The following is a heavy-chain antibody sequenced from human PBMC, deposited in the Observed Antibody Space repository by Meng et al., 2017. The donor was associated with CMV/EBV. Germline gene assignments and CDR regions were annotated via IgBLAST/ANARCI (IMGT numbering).Heavy chain of an antibody. CDR1: GYTFTSYY. CDR3: ARARITMVRGVIGYYYYGMDV. J-gene: IGHJ6*02. V-gene: IGHV1-46*01. CDR2: INPSGGST. Sequence: ASVKVSCKASGYTFTSYYMHWVRQAPGQGLEWMGIINPSGGSTSYAQKFQSRVTMTRDTSTSTVYMELSSLRSEDTAVYYCARARITMVRGVIGYYYYGMDVWGQGTTVTVSS. D-gene: IGHD3-10*01.